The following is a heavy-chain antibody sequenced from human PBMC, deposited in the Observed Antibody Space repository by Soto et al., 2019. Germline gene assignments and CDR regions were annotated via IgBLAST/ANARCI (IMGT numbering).Heavy chain of an antibody. Sequence: QVQLVQSGAEVKKPGSSVKVSCKASGGTFSSYAISWVRQAPGQGLEWMGGIIPIFGTANYAQKFQGRVTITADEYTSTAYMGLSSLRAEDTAVYYCAREGAYCSSTSCYTPHYYYYGMDVWGQGTTVTVSS. CDR1: GGTFSSYA. CDR2: IIPIFGTA. D-gene: IGHD2-2*02. V-gene: IGHV1-69*01. CDR3: AREGAYCSSTSCYTPHYYYYGMDV. J-gene: IGHJ6*02.